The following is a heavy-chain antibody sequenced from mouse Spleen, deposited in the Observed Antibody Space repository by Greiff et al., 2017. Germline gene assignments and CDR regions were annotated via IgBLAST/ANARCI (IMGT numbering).Heavy chain of an antibody. CDR2: IDPENGDT. D-gene: IGHD2-2*01. CDR3: TTVYGYDGGFAN. Sequence: EVQLQQSGAELVRPGASVKLSCTASGLNIKDDYMHWVKQRPEQGLEWIGWIDPENGDTEYASKFQGKATITADTSSNTAYLQLSSLTSEDTAVYYCTTVYGYDGGFANWGQGTLVTVSA. V-gene: IGHV14-4*01. J-gene: IGHJ3*01. CDR1: GLNIKDDY.